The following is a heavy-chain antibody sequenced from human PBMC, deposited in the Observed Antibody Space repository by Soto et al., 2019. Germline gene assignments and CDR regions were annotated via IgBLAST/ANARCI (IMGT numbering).Heavy chain of an antibody. J-gene: IGHJ6*02. D-gene: IGHD3-3*01. CDR3: AKDSTEWLPQYYGMDV. CDR2: ISYDGSNK. CDR1: GFTFSSYG. Sequence: QVQLVESGGGVVQPGRSLRLSCAASGFTFSSYGMHWVRQAPGKGLEWVAVISYDGSNKYYADSVKGRFTISRDNSKNTLDLQMNSLRAEDTAVYYCAKDSTEWLPQYYGMDVWGQGTTVTVSS. V-gene: IGHV3-30*18.